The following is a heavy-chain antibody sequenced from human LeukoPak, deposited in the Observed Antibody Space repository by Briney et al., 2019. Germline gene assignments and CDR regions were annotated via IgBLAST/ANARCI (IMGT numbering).Heavy chain of an antibody. CDR2: ISGSGGST. CDR3: AKYYGAGTEFDY. D-gene: IGHD3-10*01. CDR1: GFTFSSYA. V-gene: IGHV3-23*01. Sequence: GGSLRLSCAASGFTFSSYAMSWVRQAPGKGLEWVSAISGSGGSTYYADSVKGRFTISRDNSKNTLYLQMDNLRAEDTAVYYCAKYYGAGTEFDYWGQGTLVTVSS. J-gene: IGHJ4*02.